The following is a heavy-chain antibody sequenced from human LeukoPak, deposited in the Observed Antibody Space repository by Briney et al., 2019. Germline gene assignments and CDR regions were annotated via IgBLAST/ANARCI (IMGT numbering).Heavy chain of an antibody. Sequence: SETLSLTCIVSGGSISDKNYYGGWIRQPPVKGLEWIGSIHYRGNTYYNPSLKSRVIISVDTSKNHISLKLSSVTAADTAVYYCARLWFGERPPGVWGQGTTVTVSS. CDR2: IHYRGNT. J-gene: IGHJ6*02. CDR3: ARLWFGERPPGV. CDR1: GGSISDKNYY. D-gene: IGHD3-10*01. V-gene: IGHV4-39*02.